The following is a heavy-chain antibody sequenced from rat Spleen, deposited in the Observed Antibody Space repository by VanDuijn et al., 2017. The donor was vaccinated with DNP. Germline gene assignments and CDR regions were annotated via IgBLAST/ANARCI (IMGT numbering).Heavy chain of an antibody. CDR2: INKDSTIM. CDR1: GLNFSDYW. J-gene: IGHJ3*01. Sequence: EVKLVESGGGLVQPGRSLKISCAASGLNFSDYWMGWVRQAPGKGLKWIGEINKDSTIMNYSPSLQDRFTISRDNAQNSLFLQMIKLGSEDTAIYYCVTRGTGSDNWFADWGQGTPVTVSS. V-gene: IGHV4-2*01. CDR3: VTRGTGSDNWFAD. D-gene: IGHD5-1*01.